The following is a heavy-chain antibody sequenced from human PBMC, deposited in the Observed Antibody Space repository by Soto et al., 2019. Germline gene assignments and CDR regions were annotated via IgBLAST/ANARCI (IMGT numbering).Heavy chain of an antibody. D-gene: IGHD3-22*01. CDR1: GGSISTSKW. CDR3: ASGGVDYYDSSGYYFSPYYFDY. Sequence: SETLSLTCAVSGGSISTSKWWTWVRQPPGKGLEWVGEIYHSGSTNYNPSLKSRVTISVDKSKNQFSLKLTSVTAADTAVYYCASGGVDYYDSSGYYFSPYYFDYWGQGTLLTVSS. CDR2: IYHSGST. V-gene: IGHV4-4*02. J-gene: IGHJ4*02.